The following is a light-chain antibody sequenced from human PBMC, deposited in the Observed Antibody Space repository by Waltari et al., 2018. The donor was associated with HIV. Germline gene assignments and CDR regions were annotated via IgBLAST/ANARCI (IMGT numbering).Light chain of an antibody. CDR3: QQYSTLGT. J-gene: IGKJ1*01. V-gene: IGKV1-5*03. CDR2: RAS. Sequence: IQMTQSPSTLSASVGDRVTITCRASQSIGSWLAWYQQKPGKPPKLLIFRASSLESGVPSRFSGSGSGTEVSFTISSLQADDFATYYCQQYSTLGTFGQGTKVEIK. CDR1: QSIGSW.